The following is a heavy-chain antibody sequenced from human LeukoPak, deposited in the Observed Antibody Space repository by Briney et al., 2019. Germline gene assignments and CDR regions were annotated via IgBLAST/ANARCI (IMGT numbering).Heavy chain of an antibody. CDR2: ISSSSSYI. Sequence: GGSLRLSCAASGLTFSSYSMNWVRQAPGKGLEWVSSISSSSSYIYYADSVKGRFTISRDNAKNSLYLQMNSLRAEDTALYYCAKDTPSGYYYGSGRLRIYYYYMDVWGKGTTVTISS. CDR3: AKDTPSGYYYGSGRLRIYYYYMDV. J-gene: IGHJ6*03. V-gene: IGHV3-21*04. D-gene: IGHD3-10*01. CDR1: GLTFSSYS.